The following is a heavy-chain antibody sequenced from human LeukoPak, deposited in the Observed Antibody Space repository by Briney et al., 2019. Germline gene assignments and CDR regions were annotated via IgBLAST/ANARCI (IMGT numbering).Heavy chain of an antibody. CDR3: AKDGIYYDSSGSHWFYP. D-gene: IGHD3-22*01. V-gene: IGHV3-23*01. CDR1: GFTFSSYA. J-gene: IGHJ5*02. Sequence: PGGSLTLSCAASGFTFSSYAMSWVRQAPGKGLEWVSGISASGGSTYYADSVKGRFTISRDNSKNTLYLQMNSLRAEDTAVYFCAKDGIYYDSSGSHWFYPWGQGTLVTVSS. CDR2: ISASGGST.